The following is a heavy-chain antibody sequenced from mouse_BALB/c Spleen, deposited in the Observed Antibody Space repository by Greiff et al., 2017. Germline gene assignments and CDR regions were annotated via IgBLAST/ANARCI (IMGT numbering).Heavy chain of an antibody. D-gene: IGHD2-3*01. CDR2: ISSGGST. V-gene: IGHV5-6-5*01. CDR3: ARDDGYFRFAY. CDR1: GFTFSSYA. J-gene: IGHJ3*01. Sequence: EVKLMESGGGLVKPGGSLKLSCAASGFTFSSYAMSWVRQTPEKRLEWVASISSGGSTYYPDSVKGRFTISRDNARNILYLQMSSLRSEDTAMYYCARDDGYFRFAYWGQGTLVTVAA.